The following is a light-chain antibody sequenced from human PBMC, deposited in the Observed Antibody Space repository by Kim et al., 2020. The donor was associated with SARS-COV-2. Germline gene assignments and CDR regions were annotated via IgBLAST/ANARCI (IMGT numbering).Light chain of an antibody. Sequence: EIVMTQSPATLSVSPGERATLSCRASQSVSSNLAWYQQKPGQAPRLLIYGASTRATGIPARFSGSGSGTECTLTISSLQSEDFAVYYCQQYSQWPLTFGGGTKVDIK. CDR2: GAS. V-gene: IGKV3-15*01. CDR3: QQYSQWPLT. CDR1: QSVSSN. J-gene: IGKJ4*01.